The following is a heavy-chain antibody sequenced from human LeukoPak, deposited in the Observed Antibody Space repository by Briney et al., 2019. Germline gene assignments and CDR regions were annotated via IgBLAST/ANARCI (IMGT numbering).Heavy chain of an antibody. J-gene: IGHJ3*02. V-gene: IGHV1-69*13. CDR3: ATSDGDCSGGSCYSASDAFDI. Sequence: SVKVSCKASGGTFSSYAISWVRQAPGQGLEWMGGIIPIFGTANYAQKFQGGVTITADESTSTAYMELSSLRSEDTAVYYCATSDGDCSGGSCYSASDAFDIWGQGTMVTVSS. D-gene: IGHD2-15*01. CDR1: GGTFSSYA. CDR2: IIPIFGTA.